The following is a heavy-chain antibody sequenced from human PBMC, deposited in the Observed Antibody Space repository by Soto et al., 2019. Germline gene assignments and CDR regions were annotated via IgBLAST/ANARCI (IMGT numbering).Heavy chain of an antibody. V-gene: IGHV3-15*07. Sequence: EVQLVESGGGLVKPGGSLRLSCAASGVTFSNAWMNWVRQAPGKGLEWVGRIKSKTDGGTTDYAAPVKGRFTISRDDSKNTLYIQMNSLEAEDPALYYCVSDRCVNGVCYFEWWWGQGTLVTVSS. CDR3: VSDRCVNGVCYFEWW. CDR2: IKSKTDGGTT. CDR1: GVTFSNAW. D-gene: IGHD2-8*01. J-gene: IGHJ4*02.